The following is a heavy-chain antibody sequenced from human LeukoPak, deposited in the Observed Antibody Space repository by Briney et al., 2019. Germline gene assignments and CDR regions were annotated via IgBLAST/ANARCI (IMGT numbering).Heavy chain of an antibody. D-gene: IGHD2-2*03. V-gene: IGHV4-38-2*02. CDR1: GYSISSGYY. Sequence: PSETLSLTCTVSGYSISSGYYWGWIRQPPGKGLEWIGSIYHSGSTYYNPSLKSRVTISVDTSKNQFSLKLSSVTAADTAVYYCARVDIYYFDYWGQGTLVTVSS. CDR3: ARVDIYYFDY. CDR2: IYHSGST. J-gene: IGHJ4*02.